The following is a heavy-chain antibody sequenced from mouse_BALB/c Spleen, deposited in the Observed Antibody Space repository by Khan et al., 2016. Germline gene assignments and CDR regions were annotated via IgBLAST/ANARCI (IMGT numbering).Heavy chain of an antibody. CDR3: ARVGYYGYFAY. CDR2: INPDSSTI. J-gene: IGHJ3*01. CDR1: GFDFSRYW. D-gene: IGHD1-1*01. V-gene: IGHV4-1*02. Sequence: EVKLLESGGGLVQPGGSLKLSCAASGFDFSRYWMSWVRQAPGKGLEWIGEINPDSSTINYTPSLKDKFIISRDNAKNTLYLQMSKVRAEDTALYYCARVGYYGYFAYWGQGTLVTVSA.